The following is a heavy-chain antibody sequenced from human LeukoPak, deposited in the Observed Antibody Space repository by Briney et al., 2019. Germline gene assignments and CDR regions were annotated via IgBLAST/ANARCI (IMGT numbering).Heavy chain of an antibody. D-gene: IGHD3-10*01. J-gene: IGHJ6*02. V-gene: IGHV3-74*01. CDR1: GFTFSAYW. Sequence: GGSLRLSCAASGFTFSAYWMDWVRHAPGKGLVWVSGMNTDGSLINYADSVKGRFTISRDNTRNTLYLQMNSLGAEDTAVYYCARRHYYGSGNYKGNGMDVWGQGTTVTVSS. CDR2: MNTDGSLI. CDR3: ARRHYYGSGNYKGNGMDV.